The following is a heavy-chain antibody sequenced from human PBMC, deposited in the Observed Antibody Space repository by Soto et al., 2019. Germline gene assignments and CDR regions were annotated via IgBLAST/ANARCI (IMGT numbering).Heavy chain of an antibody. D-gene: IGHD2-15*01. CDR3: ARGGVYCSGGSCYETGAFDI. V-gene: IGHV4-39*01. Sequence: QLQLQESGPGLVKPSETLSLTCTVSGGSISSSSYYWGWIRQPPGKGLEWIGSIYYSGSTYYNPSLKSRVTISVDTSKNQFSLKLSSVTAADTAVYYCARGGVYCSGGSCYETGAFDIWGQGTMVTVSS. CDR2: IYYSGST. CDR1: GGSISSSSYY. J-gene: IGHJ3*02.